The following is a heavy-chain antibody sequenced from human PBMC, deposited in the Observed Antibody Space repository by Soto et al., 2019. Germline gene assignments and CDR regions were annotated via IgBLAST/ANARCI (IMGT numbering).Heavy chain of an antibody. V-gene: IGHV1-18*01. CDR1: GYTFTSYG. D-gene: IGHD3-10*01. CDR3: ARDRPRPSVYYYYGMDV. CDR2: ISAYNGNT. J-gene: IGHJ6*02. Sequence: ASVKVSCKASGYTFTSYGISWVRQAPGQGLEWMGWISAYNGNTNYAQKLQGRVTMTTDTSTSTAYMELRSLRSDDTAVYYCARDRPRPSVYYYYGMDVWGQGTTVTV.